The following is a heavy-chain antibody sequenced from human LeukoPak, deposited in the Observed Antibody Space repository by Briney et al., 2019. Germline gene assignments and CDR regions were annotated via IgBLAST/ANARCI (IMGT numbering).Heavy chain of an antibody. J-gene: IGHJ4*02. D-gene: IGHD2-2*01. CDR1: GFTLSSHW. Sequence: GGSLRLSCAASGFTLSSHWMHWVRQAPGKGLVWVSNINGDGSNTEYADSVKGRFTISRDNAKNTVYLQMNSLTVEDTAVYYCARGTIIAPGIDYWDQGTLVTASS. CDR3: ARGTIIAPGIDY. CDR2: INGDGSNT. V-gene: IGHV3-74*03.